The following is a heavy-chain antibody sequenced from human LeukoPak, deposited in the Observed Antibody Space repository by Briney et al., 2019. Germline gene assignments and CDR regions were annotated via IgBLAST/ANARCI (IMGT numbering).Heavy chain of an antibody. V-gene: IGHV4-59*01. CDR2: VYYNWST. CDR1: GGSISSYY. Sequence: SETLSLTCTVSGGSISSYYWSWIWHPPWQGLDRIGFVYYNWSTNYNPSLKSRVTISVDTYKNQFSMKLCLVTAAVTPVYSGARGVEAPAQFDYRGQGTLVTVSS. J-gene: IGHJ4*02. CDR3: ARGVEAPAQFDY. D-gene: IGHD3-10*01.